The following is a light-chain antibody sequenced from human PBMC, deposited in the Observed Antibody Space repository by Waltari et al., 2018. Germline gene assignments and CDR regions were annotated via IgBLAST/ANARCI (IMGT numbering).Light chain of an antibody. V-gene: IGLV3-19*01. CDR2: GKS. CDR3: ASRDSSGNHAV. CDR1: SLRTYY. J-gene: IGLJ2*01. Sequence: SSELTQDPAVSVALGQAVRITCQGDSLRTYYASWYQQKPGQAPVLVIYGKSNRPSGLPDRFSGSSSGNTASLTISGAQAEDEADYSCASRDSSGNHAVFGGGTKLTVL.